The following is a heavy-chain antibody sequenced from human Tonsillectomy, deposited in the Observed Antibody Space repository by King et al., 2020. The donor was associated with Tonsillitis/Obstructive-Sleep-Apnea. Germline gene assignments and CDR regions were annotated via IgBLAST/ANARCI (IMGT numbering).Heavy chain of an antibody. V-gene: IGHV3-11*01. CDR3: ARAQSGGYDFWSGYSAYYYYYYMDA. Sequence: VQLVESGGALVKPGGSLRLSCVASGFTFSDYYMTWIRQAPGKGLEWVSSINSSGSTIYYTDSVKGRFTISRDNAKNSLYLQMNSLRAEDTAVYYCARAQSGGYDFWSGYSAYYYYYYMDAWGKGTTVTVSS. J-gene: IGHJ6*03. CDR1: GFTFSDYY. D-gene: IGHD3-3*01. CDR2: INSSGSTI.